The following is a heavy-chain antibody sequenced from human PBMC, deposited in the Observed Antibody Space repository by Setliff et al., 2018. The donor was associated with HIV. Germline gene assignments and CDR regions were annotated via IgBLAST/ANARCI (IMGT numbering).Heavy chain of an antibody. J-gene: IGHJ6*03. CDR1: GGSINTRNNY. CDR2: MYYSGTT. V-gene: IGHV4-39*01. CDR3: VRRKSELRLISDYMNV. D-gene: IGHD3-10*01. Sequence: SETLSLTCTVSGGSINTRNNYWGWIRQPPGLGLEWIGSMYYSGTTYHSPTLKSRVSMSMDTSRNQFSLKLSSVTAADTAIYYCVRRKSELRLISDYMNVWGKGTTVTVSS.